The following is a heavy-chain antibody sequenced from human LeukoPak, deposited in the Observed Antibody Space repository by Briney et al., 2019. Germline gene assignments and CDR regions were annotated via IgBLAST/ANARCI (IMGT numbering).Heavy chain of an antibody. J-gene: IGHJ2*01. CDR1: GFSISNYW. CDR2: IKQDGSEK. V-gene: IGHV3-7*01. Sequence: PGGSLRLSCVASGFSISNYWMTWVRQAPGKGLEWVANIKQDGSEKNYVDSVKGRFTSSRDNTKNSLYLQMNRLRAEDTAVYYCARGYWNFGLWGRGTQVTVSS. CDR3: ARGYWNFGL.